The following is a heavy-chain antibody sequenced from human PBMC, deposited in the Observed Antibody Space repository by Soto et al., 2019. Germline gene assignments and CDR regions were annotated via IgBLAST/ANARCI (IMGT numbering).Heavy chain of an antibody. V-gene: IGHV1-58*01. Sequence: SEKVSNNPSGFTFTSSAVQWVRQACGQRLEWIGWIVVGSGNTKYAQKQQERVTITRDMSTSTAYMELSSLRSEDTAVYYCATRGSGYYDAFDNWGQGTMVTDSS. CDR2: IVVGSGNT. J-gene: IGHJ3*02. CDR3: ATRGSGYYDAFDN. D-gene: IGHD3-22*01. CDR1: GFTFTSSA.